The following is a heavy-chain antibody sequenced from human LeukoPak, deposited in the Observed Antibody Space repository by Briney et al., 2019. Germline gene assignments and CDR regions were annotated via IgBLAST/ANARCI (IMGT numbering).Heavy chain of an antibody. CDR3: AREVGGSDY. J-gene: IGHJ4*02. CDR1: GGSISSSSYY. Sequence: SETLSLTCTVSGGSISSSSYYWGWIRQPPGKGLEWSGSIYYSGSTYYNPSLKSRVTISVDTSKNQFSLKLSSVTAADTAVYYCAREVGGSDYWGQGTLVTVSS. D-gene: IGHD4-23*01. V-gene: IGHV4-39*07. CDR2: IYYSGST.